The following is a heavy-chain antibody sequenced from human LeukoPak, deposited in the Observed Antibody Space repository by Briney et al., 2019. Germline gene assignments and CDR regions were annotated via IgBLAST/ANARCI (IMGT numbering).Heavy chain of an antibody. CDR2: INPNSGGT. CDR3: ARSINPEDWFDP. D-gene: IGHD6-6*01. Sequence: ASVKVSCKASGYTFTGYYMHWVRQAPGQGLEWMGWINPNSGGTNYAQKFQGRVTMTRDTSISTAYMELSRLRSDDTAVYYCARSINPEDWFDPWGQGTLVTVSS. J-gene: IGHJ5*02. V-gene: IGHV1-2*02. CDR1: GYTFTGYY.